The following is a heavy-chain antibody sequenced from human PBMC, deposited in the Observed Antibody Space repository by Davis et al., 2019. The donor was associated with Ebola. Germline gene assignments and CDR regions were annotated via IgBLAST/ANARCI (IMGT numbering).Heavy chain of an antibody. CDR2: IKQDGSEK. Sequence: GESLKISCAASGFTFSSYEMSWVRQAPGKGLEWVANIKQDGSEKYYVDSVKGRFTISRDNAKNSLYLQMNSLRAEDTAVYYCARDSVATIGILGWPTPDYWGQGTLVTVSS. V-gene: IGHV3-7*03. CDR3: ARDSVATIGILGWPTPDY. D-gene: IGHD5-12*01. J-gene: IGHJ4*02. CDR1: GFTFSSYE.